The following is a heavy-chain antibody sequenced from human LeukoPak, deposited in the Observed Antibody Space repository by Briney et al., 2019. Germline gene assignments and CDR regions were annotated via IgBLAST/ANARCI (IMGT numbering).Heavy chain of an antibody. J-gene: IGHJ4*02. CDR1: GFTFSSYS. CDR3: ASSSGLDY. CDR2: ISSSSSYI. V-gene: IGHV3-21*01. D-gene: IGHD5-12*01. Sequence: GGSLRPSCAASGFTFSSYSMNWVRQAPGKGLEWVSSISSSSSYIYYADSVKGRFTISRDNAKNSLYLQMNSLRAEDTAVCYCASSSGLDYWGQGTLVTVSS.